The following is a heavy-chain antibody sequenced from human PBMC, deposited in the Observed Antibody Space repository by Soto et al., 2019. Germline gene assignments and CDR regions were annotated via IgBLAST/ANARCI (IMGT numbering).Heavy chain of an antibody. CDR2: INPNSGGT. D-gene: IGHD3-9*01. CDR3: ARDFVNVLRYFDWSRGYDY. CDR1: GYTFTGYY. J-gene: IGHJ4*02. V-gene: IGHV1-2*02. Sequence: ASVKVSCKASGYTFTGYYMHWVRQAPGQGLEWMGWINPNSGGTNYAQKFQGRVTMTRDTSISTAYMELSRLRSDDTAVYYCARDFVNVLRYFDWSRGYDYWGQGTLVTVYS.